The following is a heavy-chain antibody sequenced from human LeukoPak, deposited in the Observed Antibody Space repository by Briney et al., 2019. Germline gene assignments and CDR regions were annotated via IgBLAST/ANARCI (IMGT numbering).Heavy chain of an antibody. J-gene: IGHJ4*02. D-gene: IGHD5-24*01. CDR2: INPDNGGT. Sequence: ASVKVSCKASGYTFTGYHMHWVRQAPGQGLEWMGWINPDNGGTIYARKFQGRVTMTRDTSITTAYMDLSSLRSDDTAVYYCARGSGRGSRDGYTDTDYWGQGTPVTVSS. CDR3: ARGSGRGSRDGYTDTDY. CDR1: GYTFTGYH. V-gene: IGHV1-2*02.